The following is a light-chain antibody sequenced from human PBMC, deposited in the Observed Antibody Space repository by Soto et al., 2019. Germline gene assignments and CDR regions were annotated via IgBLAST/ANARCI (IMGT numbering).Light chain of an antibody. CDR2: DAS. Sequence: DIVLTQSPATLSLSPGERATLSCRASQNVRDYLAWYQQKPGQAPRLLICDASNRAIGIPARFSGSGSVTGFTLAISSLEPEDFAVYYCQQRGNWHLTFGPGTKVDIK. V-gene: IGKV3-11*01. CDR3: QQRGNWHLT. CDR1: QNVRDY. J-gene: IGKJ3*01.